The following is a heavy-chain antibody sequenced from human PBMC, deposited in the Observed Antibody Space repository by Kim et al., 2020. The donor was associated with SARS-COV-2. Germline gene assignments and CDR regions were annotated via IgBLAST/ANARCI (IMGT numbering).Heavy chain of an antibody. CDR3: ARGKGYYAIQGYYYGMDV. V-gene: IGHV4-31*03. Sequence: SETLSLTCTVSGGSISSGGYYWSWIRQHPGKGLEWIGYIYYSGSTYYNPSLKSRVIISVDTSKNQFSLKLSSVTAADTAVYYCARGKGYYAIQGYYYGMDVWGQGTTVTVSS. J-gene: IGHJ6*02. CDR2: IYYSGST. D-gene: IGHD3-3*01. CDR1: GGSISSGGYY.